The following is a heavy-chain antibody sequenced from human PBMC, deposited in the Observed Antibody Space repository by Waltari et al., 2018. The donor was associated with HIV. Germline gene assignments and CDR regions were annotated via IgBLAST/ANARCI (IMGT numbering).Heavy chain of an antibody. CDR1: GDTPSNNA. Sequence: VQLVQSGAEVKKPGSSVRVSCKASGDTPSNNAVSWVRQAPGQGLEWMGRIIPAIGIAMQTENFQGRVTINADKSTNSGYMELGGLRSEDTALYFCTLGRIDDIRSGRENLGGFDPWGPGTLVTVSS. CDR2: IIPAIGIA. J-gene: IGHJ5*02. D-gene: IGHD3-3*01. V-gene: IGHV1-69*04. CDR3: TLGRIDDIRSGRENLGGFDP.